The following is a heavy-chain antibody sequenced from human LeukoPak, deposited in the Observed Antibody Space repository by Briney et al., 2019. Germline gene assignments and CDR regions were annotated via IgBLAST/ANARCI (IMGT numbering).Heavy chain of an antibody. Sequence: PGGSLRLSXAASGFTFGNYAMSWVRQAPGKGLDWVAFISSSGTTIYYTDSVKGRFIISRDNSKNSLYLQMNSLRAEDTALYYCARGSIPPDYWGQGTLVTVSS. D-gene: IGHD2-21*01. CDR3: ARGSIPPDY. V-gene: IGHV3-11*04. CDR1: GFTFGNYA. CDR2: ISSSGTTI. J-gene: IGHJ4*02.